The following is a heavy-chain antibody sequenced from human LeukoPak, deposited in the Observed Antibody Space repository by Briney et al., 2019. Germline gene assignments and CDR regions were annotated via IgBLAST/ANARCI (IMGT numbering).Heavy chain of an antibody. Sequence: SETLSLTCTVSGGSISSYYWSWIRQPPGKRLEWIGYIYYSGSTNYNPSLKSRVTISVDTSKNQFSLKLSSVTAADTAVYYCARHGSPTRPFQHWGQGTLVTVSS. J-gene: IGHJ1*01. V-gene: IGHV4-59*08. CDR3: ARHGSPTRPFQH. CDR1: GGSISSYY. D-gene: IGHD2-2*03. CDR2: IYYSGST.